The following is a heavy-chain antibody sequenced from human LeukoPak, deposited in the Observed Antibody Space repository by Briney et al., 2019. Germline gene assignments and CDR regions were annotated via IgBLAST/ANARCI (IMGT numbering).Heavy chain of an antibody. V-gene: IGHV3-74*01. D-gene: IGHD1/OR15-1a*01. CDR2: ISSDEIST. J-gene: IGHJ6*03. CDR1: GFTFSSYW. CDR3: AKAGGTTESMRFYMDV. Sequence: GGSLRLSCAGSGFTFSSYWMLWVRQAPGGGLVWVSRISSDEISTNYAASVRGRFTISRDNAKNTLYLQMDSLRAEDTAVYYCAKAGGTTESMRFYMDVGGKGTTVTVSS.